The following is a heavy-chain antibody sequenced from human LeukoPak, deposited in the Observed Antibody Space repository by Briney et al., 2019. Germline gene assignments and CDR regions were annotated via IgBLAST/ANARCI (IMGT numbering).Heavy chain of an antibody. Sequence: ASVKVSCKASGYTFTGYFMHWVRQGPGQGLEWMGWINPNSGGTNYAQKFQGRVTMTRDTSISTAYMELSRLRSDDTAVYYCAREGIAAAGIQHWGQGTLVTVSS. CDR1: GYTFTGYF. D-gene: IGHD6-13*01. V-gene: IGHV1-2*02. CDR3: AREGIAAAGIQH. CDR2: INPNSGGT. J-gene: IGHJ1*01.